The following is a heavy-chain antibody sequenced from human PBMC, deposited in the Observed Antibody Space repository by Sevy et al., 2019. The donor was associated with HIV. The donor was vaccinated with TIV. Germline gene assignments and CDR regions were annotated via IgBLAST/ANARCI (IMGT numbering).Heavy chain of an antibody. V-gene: IGHV3-23*01. D-gene: IGHD2-15*01. Sequence: GGSLRLSCAASGFNFINYGMSWVRQAPGKGLEWVSVISGSGDTTNYADSVKGRFVISRDNSKNTMYLQLNSLRAEDTAVYYSAKDIRVALVVPSPGYGMDVWGHGTSVTVSS. CDR3: AKDIRVALVVPSPGYGMDV. CDR1: GFNFINYG. J-gene: IGHJ6*02. CDR2: ISGSGDTT.